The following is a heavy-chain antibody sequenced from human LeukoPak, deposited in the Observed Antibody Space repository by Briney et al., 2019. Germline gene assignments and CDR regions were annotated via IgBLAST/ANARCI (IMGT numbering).Heavy chain of an antibody. CDR2: IYYSGST. CDR1: GGSISSSSYY. D-gene: IGHD1-26*01. CDR3: ARHRGVGAKHLDY. Sequence: PSETLSLTCTVSGGSISSSSYYWGWIRQPPGKGLEWIGSIYYSGSTYYNPSLKSRVTISVDTSKNQFSLKLSSVTAADTAVYYCARHRGVGAKHLDYWGQGTLVTVSS. V-gene: IGHV4-39*01. J-gene: IGHJ4*02.